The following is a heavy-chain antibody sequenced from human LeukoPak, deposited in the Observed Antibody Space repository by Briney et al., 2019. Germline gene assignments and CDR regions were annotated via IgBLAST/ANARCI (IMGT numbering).Heavy chain of an antibody. Sequence: SETLSLTCTVSGGSISSGSYYWSWIRQPAGKGLEWIGRIYTSGSTNYNPSLKSRVTISVDTSKNQFSLKLSSVTAADTAVYYCARSVGVFRRGYYLYWGQGTLVTVSS. D-gene: IGHD3-22*01. CDR3: ARSVGVFRRGYYLY. J-gene: IGHJ4*02. CDR1: GGSISSGSYY. V-gene: IGHV4-61*02. CDR2: IYTSGST.